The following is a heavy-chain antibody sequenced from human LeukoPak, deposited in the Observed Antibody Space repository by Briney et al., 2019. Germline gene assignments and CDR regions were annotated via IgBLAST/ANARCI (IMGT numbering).Heavy chain of an antibody. Sequence: SETLSLTCTVSGGSISSYYWSWIRQPAGKGLEWIGRIYIGGSTNYNPSLKSRVTMSVDTSKNQFSLKLSSVTAADTAVYYCARDKGQYGSGTRGFTWFDPWGQGTLVTVSS. V-gene: IGHV4-4*07. J-gene: IGHJ5*02. CDR2: IYIGGST. D-gene: IGHD3-10*01. CDR1: GGSISSYY. CDR3: ARDKGQYGSGTRGFTWFDP.